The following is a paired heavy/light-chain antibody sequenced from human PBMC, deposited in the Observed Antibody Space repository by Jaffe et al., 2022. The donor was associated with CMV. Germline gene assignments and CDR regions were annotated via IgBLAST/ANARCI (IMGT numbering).Heavy chain of an antibody. CDR3: VRETLGYGDFAGLS. J-gene: IGHJ5*02. CDR2: ITSSSTYI. D-gene: IGHD4-17*01. CDR1: GFMFNGFS. V-gene: IGHV3-21*01. Sequence: EVQLVESGGGPVKPGGSLRLSCAASGFMFNGFSMNWVRQAPGKGLEWVSSITSSSTYIYYADSVKGRFTISRDNAKNSLYLQMNSLRAEDTAVYYCVRETLGYGDFAGLSWGLGTLVTVSS.
Light chain of an antibody. Sequence: DIQMTQSPSTLSASVGDRVTITCRASQSISPWLAWYQQKPGKAPNLLIYKASILESGVPSRFSGSGSGTEFTLTISSLQPDDFATYYCQHYNTHSVWAFGQGTRVEIK. CDR2: KAS. J-gene: IGKJ1*01. CDR3: QHYNTHSVWA. V-gene: IGKV1-5*03. CDR1: QSISPW.